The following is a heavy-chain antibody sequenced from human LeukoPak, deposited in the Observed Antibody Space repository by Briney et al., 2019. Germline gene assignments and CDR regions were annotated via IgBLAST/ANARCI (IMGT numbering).Heavy chain of an antibody. CDR3: ARGDTTSGSGFDY. J-gene: IGHJ4*02. CDR1: GYTFTGYY. D-gene: IGHD3-10*01. Sequence: ASVKVSCKASGYTFTGYYTHWVRQAPGQGLEWMGRINPNSGGTNYAEKFQGRVTMTRDTSISTAYMELSRLRSDDTAVYYCARGDTTSGSGFDYWGQGTLVTVSS. CDR2: INPNSGGT. V-gene: IGHV1-2*06.